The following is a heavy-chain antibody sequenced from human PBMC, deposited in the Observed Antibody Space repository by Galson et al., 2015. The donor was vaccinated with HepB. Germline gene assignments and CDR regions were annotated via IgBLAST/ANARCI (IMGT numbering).Heavy chain of an antibody. CDR3: AKAFEEDWFNYPGALDV. D-gene: IGHD3/OR15-3a*01. CDR1: GFTFDDYA. Sequence: SLRLSCAASGFTFDDYAMHWVRQAPGKGLQWVSGISWNSNSTGYADSVKGRFTISRDNAKNSVYLQMSSLRPEDTALYYCAKAFEEDWFNYPGALDVWGQWSMVTVSS. J-gene: IGHJ3*01. V-gene: IGHV3-9*01. CDR2: ISWNSNST.